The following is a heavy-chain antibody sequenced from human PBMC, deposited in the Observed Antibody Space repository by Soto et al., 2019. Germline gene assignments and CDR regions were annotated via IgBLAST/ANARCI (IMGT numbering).Heavy chain of an antibody. CDR3: AREPHEFWTSSWFDP. CDR2: ISAYDGKT. Sequence: SCQAAGFTFRNYGISWVQQDTGQGLELMGWISAYDGKTTYAEKFQGRVTLTTDTSTSTAYMELRSLRSDDTAIYYCAREPHEFWTSSWFDPWGHGTPVTVSS. D-gene: IGHD3-3*01. CDR1: GFTFRNYG. V-gene: IGHV1-18*01. J-gene: IGHJ5*02.